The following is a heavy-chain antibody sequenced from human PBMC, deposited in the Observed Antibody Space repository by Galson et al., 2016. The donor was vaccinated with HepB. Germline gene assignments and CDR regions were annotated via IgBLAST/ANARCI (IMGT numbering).Heavy chain of an antibody. Sequence: QSGAEVKKPGESLKISCKASGYSFTVFWIGWVRQMPGKGLELMGIIYPGNSHTIYSPTFQGQVTISADKSITTAYLQWNTLRASDTAMYYCAAQGCTSFDDWGQGTLVTVSS. CDR3: AAQGCTSFDD. D-gene: IGHD2-2*01. CDR2: IYPGNSHT. J-gene: IGHJ1*01. V-gene: IGHV5-51*01. CDR1: GYSFTVFW.